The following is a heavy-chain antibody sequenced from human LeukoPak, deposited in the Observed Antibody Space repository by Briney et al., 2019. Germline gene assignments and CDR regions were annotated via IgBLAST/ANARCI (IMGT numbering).Heavy chain of an antibody. CDR3: ARDRRDGYKYYFDY. D-gene: IGHD5-24*01. J-gene: IGHJ4*02. CDR1: GGTFSSYA. V-gene: IGHV1-69*13. Sequence: GASVKVSCKASGGTFSSYAISWVRQAPRQGLEWTGGIIPIFGTANYAQKFQGRVTITADESTSTAYMELSSLRSEDTAVYYCARDRRDGYKYYFDYWGQGTLVTVSS. CDR2: IIPIFGTA.